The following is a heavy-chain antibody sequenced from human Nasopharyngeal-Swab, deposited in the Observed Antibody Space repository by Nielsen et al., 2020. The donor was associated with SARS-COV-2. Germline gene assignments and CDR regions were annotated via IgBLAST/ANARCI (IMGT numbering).Heavy chain of an antibody. CDR1: GGTFSSYG. J-gene: IGHJ4*02. CDR2: ISAYNGNT. V-gene: IGHV1-69*13. CDR3: ARAYYYDSSGYLY. Sequence: SVKVSCKASGGTFSSYGISWVRQAPGQGLEWMGWISAYNGNTNYAQKFQGRVTITADESTSTAYMELSSLRSEDTAVYYCARAYYYDSSGYLYWGQGTLVTVSS. D-gene: IGHD3-22*01.